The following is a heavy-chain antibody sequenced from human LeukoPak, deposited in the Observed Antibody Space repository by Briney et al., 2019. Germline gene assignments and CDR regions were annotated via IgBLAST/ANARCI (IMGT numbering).Heavy chain of an antibody. J-gene: IGHJ4*02. V-gene: IGHV4-61*08. CDR2: IYYSGST. D-gene: IGHD2-21*02. CDR1: GGSISSGDYY. Sequence: SETLSLTCTVSGGSISSGDYYWSWIRQPPGKGLEWIGYIYYSGSTNYNPSLKSRVTTSVDTSKNQFSLKLSSVTAADTAVYYCARVQRCGGDCYSDYWGQGTLVTVSS. CDR3: ARVQRCGGDCYSDY.